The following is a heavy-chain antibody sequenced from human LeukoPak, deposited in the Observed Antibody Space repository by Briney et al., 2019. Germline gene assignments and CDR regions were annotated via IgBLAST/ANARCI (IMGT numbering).Heavy chain of an antibody. V-gene: IGHV1-18*01. Sequence: ASVKVSCKASGYTFTSYGISWVRQAPGQGLEWMGWISAYNGNTNYAQKLQGRVTMTTDTSTSTAYMELRSLRSDDTAVYYCARETGITGTTFLTNWFDPWGQGTLVTVSS. CDR2: ISAYNGNT. CDR1: GYTFTSYG. J-gene: IGHJ5*02. CDR3: ARETGITGTTFLTNWFDP. D-gene: IGHD1-7*01.